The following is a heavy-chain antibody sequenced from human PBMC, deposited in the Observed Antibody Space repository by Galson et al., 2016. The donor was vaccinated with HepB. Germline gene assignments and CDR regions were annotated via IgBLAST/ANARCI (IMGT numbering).Heavy chain of an antibody. V-gene: IGHV3-15*01. CDR3: KTRIDPFAGDR. D-gene: IGHD3-16*01. Sequence: SLRLSCAASGFTFNKVWMSWVRQAPGKGLEWVGRIHSRTDGGTTDYAAPVKGRFIISRDDSKNTLYLQMNSLKIEDTAGYYCKTRIDPFAGDRWGQGTRVTVSS. CDR2: IHSRTDGGTT. J-gene: IGHJ4*02. CDR1: GFTFNKVW.